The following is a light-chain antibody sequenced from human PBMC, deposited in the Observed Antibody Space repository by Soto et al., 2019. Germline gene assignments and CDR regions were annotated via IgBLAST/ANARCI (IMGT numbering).Light chain of an antibody. J-gene: IGKJ1*01. CDR2: GAS. CDR3: QQYGSSAT. CDR1: QSVSSSS. Sequence: EIVLTQSPGTLSLSRGERATLSCRASQSVSSSSLAWYQQKPGQAPRLLIYGASSRATGIPDRFSGSGSGTDFTLTISRLEPEDFAVHSSQQYGSSATFGQGTKVDIK. V-gene: IGKV3-20*01.